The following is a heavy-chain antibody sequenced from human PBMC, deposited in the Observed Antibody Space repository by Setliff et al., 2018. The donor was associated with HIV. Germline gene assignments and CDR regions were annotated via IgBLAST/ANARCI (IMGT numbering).Heavy chain of an antibody. CDR1: GGSISSHY. V-gene: IGHV4-4*07. CDR3: ARWTYYHASGSYRGKFDY. J-gene: IGHJ4*02. D-gene: IGHD3-10*01. Sequence: SETLSLTCTVSGGSISSHYWSWIRQPPGKGLEWIGSIYSSGSTNYNPSLKSRVTMSVDTSKSQFSLNVTSVTAADTAVYYCARWTYYHASGSYRGKFDYWGQGTLVTVSS. CDR2: IYSSGST.